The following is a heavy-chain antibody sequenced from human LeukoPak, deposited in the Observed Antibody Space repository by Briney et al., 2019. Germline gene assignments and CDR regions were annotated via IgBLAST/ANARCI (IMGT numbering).Heavy chain of an antibody. CDR2: IYHSEST. D-gene: IGHD6-19*01. Sequence: PSETLSLTCAVSGGSISSGGNSWSWIRQPPGKGLEWIGYIYHSESTYYNPSLKSRVTISVDRTKNQFSLKLSSVTAADTAVYYCARTGGWYGYYFDYWGQGTLVTVSS. J-gene: IGHJ4*02. CDR3: ARTGGWYGYYFDY. V-gene: IGHV4-30-2*02. CDR1: GGSISSGGNS.